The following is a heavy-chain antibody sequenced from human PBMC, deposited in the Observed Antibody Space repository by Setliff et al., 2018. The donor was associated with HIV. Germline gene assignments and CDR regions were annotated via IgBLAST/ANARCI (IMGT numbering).Heavy chain of an antibody. V-gene: IGHV1-18*04. CDR3: ARGGALLGYYYGSGSYPPDAFDI. CDR1: GYTFTTYG. Sequence: ASVKVSCKASGYTFTTYGVNWVRQAPGQGLEWMGWINSYNGNTKYSQKFQGRVTITRDTSASTAYMELSSLRSEDTAVYYCARGGALLGYYYGSGSYPPDAFDIWGQGTMVTVSS. CDR2: INSYNGNT. D-gene: IGHD3-10*01. J-gene: IGHJ3*02.